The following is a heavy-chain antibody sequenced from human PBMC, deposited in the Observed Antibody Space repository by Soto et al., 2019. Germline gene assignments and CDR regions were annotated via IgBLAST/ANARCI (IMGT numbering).Heavy chain of an antibody. J-gene: IGHJ5*02. CDR3: TRRGRQSANWFDP. CDR2: IIPMSGRP. Sequence: QVQLVQSGADVKTPGSSVKVSCKASGGTFNSFSIDWVRQAPGQGLEWMGGIIPMSGRPNYAQRFQGRVTFSADKSTNTVYLEVNSLRYEDTAVYYCTRRGRQSANWFDPWGQGTLVTVSS. CDR1: GGTFNSFS. V-gene: IGHV1-69*06.